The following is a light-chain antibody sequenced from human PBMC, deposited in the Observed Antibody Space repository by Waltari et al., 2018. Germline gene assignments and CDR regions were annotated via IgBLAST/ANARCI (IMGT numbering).Light chain of an antibody. CDR1: GGHTHYA. Sequence: QLVVTQSPSASASLGASVKLTCTLSGGHTHYAITWHQQQPQKGPRFLMKVNSDGSHNKGDGIPDRFSGSSSGAERYLTISSLQSEDEADYHGQTWDTGIRVFGGGTKLIVL. CDR2: VNSDGSH. J-gene: IGLJ3*02. CDR3: QTWDTGIRV. V-gene: IGLV4-69*01.